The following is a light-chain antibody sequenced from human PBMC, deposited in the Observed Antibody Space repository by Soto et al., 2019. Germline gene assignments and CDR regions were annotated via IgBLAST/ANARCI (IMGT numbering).Light chain of an antibody. J-gene: IGKJ1*01. V-gene: IGKV3-20*01. CDR2: GAA. Sequence: IVMSDSPATLSVSPGERATLSCRASQSVSSNLALYQQKPGQAPRRLIFGAATRATGSPDRWSSSGSGTNFTLTISRLEPEDFAVYYCQQYGSSPGTFGQGTKVDIK. CDR3: QQYGSSPGT. CDR1: QSVSSN.